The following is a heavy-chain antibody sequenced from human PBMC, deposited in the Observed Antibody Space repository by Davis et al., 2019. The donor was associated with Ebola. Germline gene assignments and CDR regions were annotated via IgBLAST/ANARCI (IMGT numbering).Heavy chain of an antibody. CDR1: GGSISSYY. V-gene: IGHV4-59*12. D-gene: IGHD5-12*01. CDR3: ARVGDIVATMDSGYYYYGMDV. J-gene: IGHJ6*02. CDR2: MYYSGST. Sequence: MPGGSLRLSCTVSGGSISSYYWSWIRQPPGKGLEWIGYMYYSGSTNYNPSLKSRVTISVDTSKNQFSLKLSSVTAADTAVYYCARVGDIVATMDSGYYYYGMDVWGQGTTVTVS.